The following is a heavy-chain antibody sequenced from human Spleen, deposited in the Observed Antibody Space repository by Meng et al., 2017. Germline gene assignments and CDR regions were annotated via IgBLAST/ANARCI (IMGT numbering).Heavy chain of an antibody. V-gene: IGHV3-7*01. CDR3: ATNPYSSGWFPFEY. D-gene: IGHD6-19*01. CDR2: IKQDGSDK. J-gene: IGHJ4*02. Sequence: GGSLRLSCAASGFTFSNYWMSWVRQAPGKGLEWVANIKQDGSDKYYVDSVRGRFTISRDNAKNSLYLQMNSLRAEDTAVYYCATNPYSSGWFPFEYWGQGTLVTVSS. CDR1: GFTFSNYW.